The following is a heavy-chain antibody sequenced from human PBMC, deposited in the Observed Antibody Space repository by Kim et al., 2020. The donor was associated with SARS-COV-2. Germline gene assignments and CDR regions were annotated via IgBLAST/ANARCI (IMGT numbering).Heavy chain of an antibody. CDR2: ISGSGGST. J-gene: IGHJ1*01. D-gene: IGHD1-26*01. CDR1: GFTFSSYA. CDR3: AKGVVRVEATVSEYFQH. V-gene: IGHV3-23*01. Sequence: GGSLRLSCAASGFTFSSYAMSWVRQAPGKGLEWVSAISGSGGSTYYADSVKGRFTIARDNSKNTLYLQMNSLRAEDTAVYYCAKGVVRVEATVSEYFQHWGQGTLVTVSS.